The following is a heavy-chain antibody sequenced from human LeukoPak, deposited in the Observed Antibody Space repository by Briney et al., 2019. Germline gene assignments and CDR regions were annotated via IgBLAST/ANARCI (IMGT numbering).Heavy chain of an antibody. CDR3: AKRGVVIRVILVGFHKEAYYFDS. CDR2: ISDSGGRT. V-gene: IGHV3-23*01. CDR1: GITLSNYG. D-gene: IGHD3-22*01. Sequence: GGSLRLSCAVSGITLSNYGMSWVRQAPGKGLEWVAGISDSGGRTNYADSVKGRFTISRDNPKNILYLQMNSLRAEDTAVYFCAKRGVVIRVILVGFHKEAYYFDSWGQGALVTVSS. J-gene: IGHJ4*02.